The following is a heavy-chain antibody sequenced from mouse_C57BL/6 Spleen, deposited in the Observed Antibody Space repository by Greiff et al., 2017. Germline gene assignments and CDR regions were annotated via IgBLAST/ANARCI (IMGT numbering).Heavy chain of an antibody. CDR3: TQGDYDE. J-gene: IGHJ3*01. CDR1: GFNIKDDY. D-gene: IGHD2-4*01. CDR2: IDPENGDT. Sequence: VQLQQSGAELVRPGASVKLSCTASGFNIKDDYMHWVKQRPEQGLEWIGWIDPENGDTEYASKFQGKATITADTSTNTAYLQLSSLTSEDTAVYYCTQGDYDEGGQGTLVTVSA. V-gene: IGHV14-4*01.